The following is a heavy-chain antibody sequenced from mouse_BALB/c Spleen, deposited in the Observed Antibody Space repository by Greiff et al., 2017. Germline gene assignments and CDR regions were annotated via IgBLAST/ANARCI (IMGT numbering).Heavy chain of an antibody. CDR3: ARSPDDYDGRYYAMDY. J-gene: IGHJ4*01. CDR1: GFTFSSFG. V-gene: IGHV5-17*02. D-gene: IGHD2-4*01. CDR2: ISSGSSTI. Sequence: EVQGVESGGGLVQPGGSRKLSCAASGFTFSSFGMHWVRQAPETGLEWVAYISSGSSTIYYADTVKGRFTISRDNPKNTLFLQMTSLRSEDTAMYDCARSPDDYDGRYYAMDYWGQGTSVTVSS.